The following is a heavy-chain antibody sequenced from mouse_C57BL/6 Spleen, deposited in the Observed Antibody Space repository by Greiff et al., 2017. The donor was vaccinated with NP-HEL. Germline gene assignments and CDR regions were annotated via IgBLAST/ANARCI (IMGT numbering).Heavy chain of an antibody. CDR3: ARWGTTVVARYLDV. D-gene: IGHD1-1*01. V-gene: IGHV1-52*01. CDR2: IDPSDSET. Sequence: QVQLQQPGAELVRPGSSVKLSCKASGYTFTSYWMHWVKQRPIQGLDWIGNIDPSDSETHYNQKFKDKATLTVDKSSSTAYMQLSSLTSEDSAVYYWARWGTTVVARYLDVWGTGTTVTVAS. CDR1: GYTFTSYW. J-gene: IGHJ1*03.